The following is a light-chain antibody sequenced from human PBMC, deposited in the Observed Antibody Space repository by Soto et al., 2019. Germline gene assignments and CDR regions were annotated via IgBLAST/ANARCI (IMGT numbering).Light chain of an antibody. CDR3: CSYTARTTLSGV. CDR1: SSDIGGYNH. Sequence: QSALTQPPSVSGSPGQSITISCTGVSSDIGGYNHVSWYQQHPGKVPRLIIYDVDNRPLGVSNRFSGSQSGNTASLTISGCQAEDEVEYYCCSYTARTTLSGVFGGGTKLTVL. V-gene: IGLV2-14*03. CDR2: DVD. J-gene: IGLJ3*02.